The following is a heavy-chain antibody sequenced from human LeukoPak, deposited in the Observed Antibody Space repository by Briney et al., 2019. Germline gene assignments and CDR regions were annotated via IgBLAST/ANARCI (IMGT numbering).Heavy chain of an antibody. J-gene: IGHJ3*02. CDR2: ISAYNGNT. V-gene: IGHV1-18*01. Sequence: GASVKVSCKASGYTFTSYGISWVRQAPGQGLEWMGWISAYNGNTNYAQKLQGRVTMTTDTSTSTAYMELRSLRSDDTAVCYCAREGVQSIVGATLCAFDIWGQGTMVTVSS. D-gene: IGHD1-26*01. CDR3: AREGVQSIVGATLCAFDI. CDR1: GYTFTSYG.